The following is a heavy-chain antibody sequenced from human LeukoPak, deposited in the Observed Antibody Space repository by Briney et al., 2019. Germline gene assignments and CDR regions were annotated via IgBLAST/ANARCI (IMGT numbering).Heavy chain of an antibody. J-gene: IGHJ6*03. V-gene: IGHV4-61*02. CDR3: ARDSLQMNYYYYMDV. CDR1: GGSISSGSYY. Sequence: PSETLSLTCTVSGGSISSGSYYWSWIRQAAGKGLEWIGRIYTSGSTNYNPSLKSRVTISVDTSKNQFSLKLSSVTAADTAVYYCARDSLQMNYYYYMDVWGKGTTVTVSS. CDR2: IYTSGST. D-gene: IGHD2-15*01.